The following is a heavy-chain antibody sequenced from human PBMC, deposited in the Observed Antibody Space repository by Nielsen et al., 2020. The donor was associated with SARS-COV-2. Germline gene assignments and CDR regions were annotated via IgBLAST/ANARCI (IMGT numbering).Heavy chain of an antibody. D-gene: IGHD6-13*01. CDR3: ARDHYSSSWYMWFDP. V-gene: IGHV3-30-3*01. Sequence: GESLKISCAASGFTFSSYAMHWVRQAPGKGLEWVAVISYDGSNKYYADSVKGRFTISRDNSKNTLYLQMNSLRAEDTAVYYCARDHYSSSWYMWFDPWGQGTLVTVSS. J-gene: IGHJ5*02. CDR1: GFTFSSYA. CDR2: ISYDGSNK.